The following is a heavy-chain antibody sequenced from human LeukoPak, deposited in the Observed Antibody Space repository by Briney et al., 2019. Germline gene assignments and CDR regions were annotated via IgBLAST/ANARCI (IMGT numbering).Heavy chain of an antibody. D-gene: IGHD6-13*01. Sequence: GASVKVSCKASGGTFSSYAISWVRQAPGQGLEWMGGIIPIFGTANYAQKFQGRVTITADESTSTAYMELSSLRSEDTAVYYCARGIAAAGLYYYYMNVWGKGTTVTVSS. J-gene: IGHJ6*03. CDR1: GGTFSSYA. V-gene: IGHV1-69*13. CDR3: ARGIAAAGLYYYYMNV. CDR2: IIPIFGTA.